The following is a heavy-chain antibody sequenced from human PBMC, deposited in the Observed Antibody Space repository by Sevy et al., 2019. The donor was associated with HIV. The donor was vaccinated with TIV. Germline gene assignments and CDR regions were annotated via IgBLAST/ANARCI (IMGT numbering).Heavy chain of an antibody. V-gene: IGHV3-48*01. CDR3: ARPDLSGWYYDF. D-gene: IGHD6-19*01. CDR2: ISSTSDSSRTL. J-gene: IGHJ4*01. Sequence: GGSLRLSCVASGFTFCSYSMNWVRQAPGKGLEWVSYISSTSDSSRTLYYADSVKGRFSISRDNAKNSVHLQMTSLRVEDTAVYYCARPDLSGWYYDFWGHGTLVTVSS. CDR1: GFTFCSYS.